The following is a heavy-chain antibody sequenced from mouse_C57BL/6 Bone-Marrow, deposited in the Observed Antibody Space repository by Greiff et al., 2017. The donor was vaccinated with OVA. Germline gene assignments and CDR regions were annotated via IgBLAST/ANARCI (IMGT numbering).Heavy chain of an antibody. CDR3: AREGVYDGYYVDYFDY. CDR1: GFTFTDYY. J-gene: IGHJ2*01. V-gene: IGHV1-36*01. Sequence: EVQLQQSGPVLVKPGPSVKISCKASGFTFTDYYMHWVKQSHGKSLEWIGLVYPYNGGTSYNQKFKGKATLTVDTSSSTAYMELNRLTSEDSAVYYGAREGVYDGYYVDYFDYWGQGTTLTVSS. D-gene: IGHD2-3*01. CDR2: VYPYNGGT.